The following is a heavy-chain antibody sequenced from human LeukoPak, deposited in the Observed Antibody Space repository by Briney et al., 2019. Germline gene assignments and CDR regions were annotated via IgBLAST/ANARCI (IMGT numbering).Heavy chain of an antibody. V-gene: IGHV3-30-3*01. CDR1: GFIFSSYV. Sequence: GALRLSCAASGFIFSSYVMHWVRQAPGRGLEWVAVISYDGSNKYYADSVKGRFTISRDNSKNTLYLQMNSLRVEDTAVYYCVKEFGGHSYGAYFDYWGQGTLVTVSS. D-gene: IGHD5-18*01. CDR3: VKEFGGHSYGAYFDY. J-gene: IGHJ4*02. CDR2: ISYDGSNK.